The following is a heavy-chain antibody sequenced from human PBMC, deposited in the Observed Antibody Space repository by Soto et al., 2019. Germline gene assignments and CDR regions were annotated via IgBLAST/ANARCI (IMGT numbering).Heavy chain of an antibody. Sequence: SVKVSCKASGGTFSNYAISWLRQVPGQELEWMGGIIPIFNTSNYAQKFPGRVTITADKSATTDYMELSSLRSEDKAVYYCESGLLVPAGIRYYYYGMDVWGQGTTVTVSS. CDR1: GGTFSNYA. V-gene: IGHV1-69*06. CDR3: ESGLLVPAGIRYYYYGMDV. CDR2: IIPIFNTS. J-gene: IGHJ6*02. D-gene: IGHD2-2*01.